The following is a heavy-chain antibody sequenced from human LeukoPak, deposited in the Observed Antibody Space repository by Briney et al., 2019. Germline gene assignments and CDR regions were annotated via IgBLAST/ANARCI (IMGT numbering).Heavy chain of an antibody. CDR1: GYTFTSYG. V-gene: IGHV1-18*01. D-gene: IGHD4-23*01. CDR3: ARDVSAGNSEFFDY. J-gene: IGHJ4*02. Sequence: GASVKVSCKASGYTFTSYGINWVRQAPGQGLEWMGWISAYNGNTDYAQMLQGRVTMTTDTSTSTAYMELRSLRSDDTAVYYCARDVSAGNSEFFDYWGQGTLVTVSS. CDR2: ISAYNGNT.